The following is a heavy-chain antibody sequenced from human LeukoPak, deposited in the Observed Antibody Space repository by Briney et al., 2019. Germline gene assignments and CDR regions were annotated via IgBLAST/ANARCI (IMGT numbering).Heavy chain of an antibody. D-gene: IGHD6-13*01. CDR2: ISTSSYI. CDR1: GFTFSNYT. Sequence: GGSLRLSCAASGFTFSNYTINWVRQAPGKGLEWVSSISTSSYIYSADSVKGRFTISRDNAKNSLYLQMNSLRVEDTAVYYCARGPAAGTWDYWFDPWGQGTLVTLSS. V-gene: IGHV3-21*01. J-gene: IGHJ5*02. CDR3: ARGPAAGTWDYWFDP.